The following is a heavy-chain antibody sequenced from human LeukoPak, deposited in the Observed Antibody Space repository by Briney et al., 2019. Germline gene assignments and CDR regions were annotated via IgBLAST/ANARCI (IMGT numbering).Heavy chain of an antibody. CDR1: GFTFSDHY. V-gene: IGHV3-72*01. CDR3: ARAHYDFWSGYYYDY. CDR2: TRNKANSYTT. Sequence: QPGGSLRLSCAASGFTFSDHYMDWVRQAPGEGLEWVGRTRNKANSYTTEYAASVKGRFTISRDDSKNSLYLQMNSLKTEDTAVYYCARAHYDFWSGYYYDYWGQGTLVTVSS. J-gene: IGHJ4*02. D-gene: IGHD3-3*01.